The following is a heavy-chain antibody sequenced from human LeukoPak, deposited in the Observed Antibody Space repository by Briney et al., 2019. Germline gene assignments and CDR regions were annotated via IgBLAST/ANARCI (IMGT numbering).Heavy chain of an antibody. CDR1: GFTFDDYG. J-gene: IGHJ4*02. CDR2: INWNGGST. CDR3: ARDLVGATKLGGVFDY. D-gene: IGHD1-26*01. V-gene: IGHV3-20*04. Sequence: PGGSLRLSCAASGFTFDDYGMSWVRQAPGKGLEWVSGINWNGGSTGYADSVKGRFTISRDNAKNPLYLQMNSLRAEDTALYYCARDLVGATKLGGVFDYWGQGTLVTVSS.